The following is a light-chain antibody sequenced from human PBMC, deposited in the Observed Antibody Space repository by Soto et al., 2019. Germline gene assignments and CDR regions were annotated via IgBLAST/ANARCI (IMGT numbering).Light chain of an antibody. CDR2: EVS. CDR1: ASDVGSYNR. V-gene: IGLV2-18*01. J-gene: IGLJ3*02. Sequence: QSVLTQPPSVSGSPGQSVTISCTGTASDVGSYNRVSWYQQPPGAAPKLMIYEVSNRPSGVPDRFSGSESGNTASLTISGLLAEDEGDYYCSLYTTNSSWVFGGGTKLTVL. CDR3: SLYTTNSSWV.